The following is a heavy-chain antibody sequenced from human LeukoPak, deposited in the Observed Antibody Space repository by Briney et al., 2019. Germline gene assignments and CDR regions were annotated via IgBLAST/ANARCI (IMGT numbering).Heavy chain of an antibody. CDR2: IYDSGST. D-gene: IGHD3-10*01. CDR1: GGSIRSSYYY. V-gene: IGHV4-39*01. J-gene: IGHJ5*02. CDR3: ARHYGP. Sequence: SETLSLTCTVSGGSIRSSYYYWGWIRQPPGKGLEWIGSIYDSGSTYYNPSLKSRVTISVDTSKNHFSLKLNSVTAADKAVYYCARHYGPWGQETLVTVSS.